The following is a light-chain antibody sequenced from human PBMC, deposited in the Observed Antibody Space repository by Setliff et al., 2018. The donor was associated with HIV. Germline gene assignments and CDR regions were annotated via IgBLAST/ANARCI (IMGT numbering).Light chain of an antibody. CDR1: SSDVGGYNY. J-gene: IGLJ1*01. CDR3: SSYTSSSSDV. CDR2: DVS. V-gene: IGLV2-14*03. Sequence: ALTQPASVSGSPGQSITISCTGTSSDVGGYNYVSWYQQHPGKAPKLMIYDVSNRPSGVSNRFSGSKSGNTASLTISGLQAEDEADYYCSSYTSSSSDVFGTGTKVTVL.